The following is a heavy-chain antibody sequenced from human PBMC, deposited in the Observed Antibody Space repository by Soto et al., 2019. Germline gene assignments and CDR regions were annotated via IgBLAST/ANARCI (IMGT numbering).Heavy chain of an antibody. D-gene: IGHD3-3*01. J-gene: IGHJ5*02. CDR1: GYTLTELS. CDR3: ATGNYDFWSGYYREKYNWFDP. CDR2: FDPEDGET. Sequence: ASVKVSCKVSGYTLTELSMHWVRQAPGKGLEWMGGFDPEDGETIYAQKFQGRVTMTEDTSTDTAYMELSSLRSEDTAVYYCATGNYDFWSGYYREKYNWFDPWGQGTLVTVSS. V-gene: IGHV1-24*01.